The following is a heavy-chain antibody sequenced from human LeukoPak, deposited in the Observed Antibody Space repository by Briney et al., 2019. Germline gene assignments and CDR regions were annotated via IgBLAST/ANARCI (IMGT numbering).Heavy chain of an antibody. CDR1: GFTFSSYD. Sequence: GGSLRLSCAASGFTFSSYDFHWVRQGTGKGLEWVSSIGTVGSTYYLASVKGRFTISRDNAKDSLYLQMNNLRVEDTALYFCTRGSPHGFDYWGQGTLVTVSS. CDR3: TRGSPHGFDY. J-gene: IGHJ4*02. CDR2: IGTVGST. V-gene: IGHV3-13*01.